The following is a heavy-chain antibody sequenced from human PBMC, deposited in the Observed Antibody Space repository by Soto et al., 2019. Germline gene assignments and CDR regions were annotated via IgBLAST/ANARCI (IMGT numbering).Heavy chain of an antibody. CDR2: ISSNGGST. CDR1: GFTFSNYA. V-gene: IGHV3-64*01. CDR3: ASLKATYDY. Sequence: GGSLRHSYAASGFTFSNYAIHCVRQAPGKGLEYVSAISSNGGSTYYANSVKGRFTISRDNSKNTPYLQMGSLRAEDMAVYYCASLKATYDYWGQGTLVTVSS. J-gene: IGHJ4*02.